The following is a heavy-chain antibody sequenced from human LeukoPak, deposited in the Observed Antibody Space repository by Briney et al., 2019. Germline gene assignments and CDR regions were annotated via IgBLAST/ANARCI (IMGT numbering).Heavy chain of an antibody. CDR2: IFFTGSI. J-gene: IGHJ5*02. D-gene: IGHD1-26*01. CDR3: ARLDDVGLTGSGCLDP. CDR1: GGSITSGTYY. V-gene: IGHV4-39*01. Sequence: PSETLSLTCTVSGGSITSGTYYWGWIRQAPGNRVEWIGSIFFTGSIYYNPSLKSRVTISVDTSKNQFSLNLSSVTAADTAVYFCARLDDVGLTGSGCLDPWGQGVLVTVSS.